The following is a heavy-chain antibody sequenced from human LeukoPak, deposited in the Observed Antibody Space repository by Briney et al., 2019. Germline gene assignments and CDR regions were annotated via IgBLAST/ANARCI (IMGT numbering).Heavy chain of an antibody. CDR1: DDTFSTSA. J-gene: IGHJ4*02. Sequence: SVKVSCKTSDDTFSTSAISWVRQAPGQGLEWMGRIIPMLGTASNAEKVYGRVTITADKSTSTTYLELNSLRSDDTAVYYCARTGRDTSSSNPFDLWGQGTRVTVSS. CDR3: ARTGRDTSSSNPFDL. D-gene: IGHD6-13*01. CDR2: IIPMLGTA. V-gene: IGHV1-69*06.